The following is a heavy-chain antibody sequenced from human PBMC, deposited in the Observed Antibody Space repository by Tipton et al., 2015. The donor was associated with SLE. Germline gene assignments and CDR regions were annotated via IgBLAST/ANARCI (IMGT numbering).Heavy chain of an antibody. Sequence: TLSLTCSVSGVSISSYHWSWIRQTAGKGLEWIGRRYTSGTTNYNPSLKSRVTMSVDTSKNQFSLQLSSVTAADTAVYYCARAGGSGWPQHDYWGPGTLVTVSS. J-gene: IGHJ4*02. CDR1: GVSISSYH. D-gene: IGHD6-19*01. V-gene: IGHV4-4*07. CDR3: ARAGGSGWPQHDY. CDR2: RYTSGTT.